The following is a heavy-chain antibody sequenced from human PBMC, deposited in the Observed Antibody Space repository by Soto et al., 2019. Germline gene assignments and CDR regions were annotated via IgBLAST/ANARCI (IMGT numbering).Heavy chain of an antibody. Sequence: SETLSLTCDVSCGSMNSGHWWTWVRQPPGKGLEWVGHIHRSGATNYSPSLRSRVTISLGESKNQFSLKVDSVTAADTAVYYCARLEGLATISYYLDFWGPGALVSFSS. J-gene: IGHJ4*02. CDR1: CGSMNSGHW. CDR3: ARLEGLATISYYLDF. D-gene: IGHD3-9*01. CDR2: IHRSGAT. V-gene: IGHV4-4*02.